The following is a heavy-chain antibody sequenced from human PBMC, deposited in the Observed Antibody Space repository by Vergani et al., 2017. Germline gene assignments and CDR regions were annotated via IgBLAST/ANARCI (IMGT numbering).Heavy chain of an antibody. CDR1: GGSISSYY. CDR2: IYYSGST. CDR3: ARVGHPLYYYYGMDV. J-gene: IGHJ6*02. V-gene: IGHV4-59*01. Sequence: QVQLQQWGAGLLKPSETLSLTCAVSGGSISSYYWSWIRQPPGKGLEWIGYIYYSGSTNYNPSLKSRVTISVDTSKNQFSLKLSSVTAADTAVYYCARVGHPLYYYYGMDVWGQGTTVTVSS.